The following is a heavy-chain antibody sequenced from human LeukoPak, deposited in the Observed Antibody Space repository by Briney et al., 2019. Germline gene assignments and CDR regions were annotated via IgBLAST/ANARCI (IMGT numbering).Heavy chain of an antibody. D-gene: IGHD1-26*01. CDR3: ATDRNSGKYYDY. V-gene: IGHV3-33*08. J-gene: IGHJ4*02. CDR2: IYYDGSNQ. Sequence: GGSLRLSCAASGCTFSSHGTHWVRQAPGKGLEWVAVIYYDGSNQYYADSVKGRFTVSRDNAKNTLYLQMDSLRAEDTAVYYCATDRNSGKYYDYWGQGTLVTVSS. CDR1: GCTFSSHG.